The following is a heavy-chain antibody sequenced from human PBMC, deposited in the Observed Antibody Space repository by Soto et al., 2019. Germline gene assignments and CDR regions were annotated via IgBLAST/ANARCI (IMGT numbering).Heavy chain of an antibody. V-gene: IGHV4-31*03. CDR1: GGSISSGGYY. J-gene: IGHJ4*02. Sequence: TLSLTCTVSGGSISSGGYYWSWIRQHPGKGLEWIGYIYYSGSTYYNPSLKSRVTISVDTSKNQFSLKLSSVTAADTAVYYCGRGSDCNGGSCGPYYFDYWGQGTLVTVSS. CDR2: IYYSGST. CDR3: GRGSDCNGGSCGPYYFDY. D-gene: IGHD2-15*01.